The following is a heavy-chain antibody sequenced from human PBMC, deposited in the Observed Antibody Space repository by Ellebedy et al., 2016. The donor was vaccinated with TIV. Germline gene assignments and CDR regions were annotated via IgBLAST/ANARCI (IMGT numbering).Heavy chain of an antibody. Sequence: SVKVSCXASGGTFSSYAISWVRQAPGQGLEWMGGIIPIFGTANYAQKFQGRVTITADESTSTAYMELSSLRSEDTAVYYCARNLATVDTAMVTPFDYWGQGTLVTVSS. CDR2: IIPIFGTA. CDR1: GGTFSSYA. V-gene: IGHV1-69*13. J-gene: IGHJ4*02. D-gene: IGHD5-18*01. CDR3: ARNLATVDTAMVTPFDY.